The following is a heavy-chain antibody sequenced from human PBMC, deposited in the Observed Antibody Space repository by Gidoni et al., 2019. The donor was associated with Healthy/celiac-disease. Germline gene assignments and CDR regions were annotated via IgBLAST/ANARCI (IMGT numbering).Heavy chain of an antibody. D-gene: IGHD2-15*01. Sequence: QVQLVQSGAEVKKPGASVKVSCKASGYIFTGYYMHWVRQAPGQGLEWMGWINPNSGGTNYAQKFQGRVTMTRDTSISIAYMELSRLRSDDTAVYYCASSYCSGGSCYLYFDLWGRGILVTVSS. J-gene: IGHJ2*01. CDR2: INPNSGGT. V-gene: IGHV1-2*02. CDR3: ASSYCSGGSCYLYFDL. CDR1: GYIFTGYY.